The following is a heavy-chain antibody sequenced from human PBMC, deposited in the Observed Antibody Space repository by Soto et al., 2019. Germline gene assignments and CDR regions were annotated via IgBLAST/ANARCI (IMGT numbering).Heavy chain of an antibody. V-gene: IGHV4-30-4*01. J-gene: IGHJ4*02. D-gene: IGHD3-10*01. CDR2: VFYSGAT. CDR3: ARAGFSYGHLLF. CDR1: GGPIKTGDYY. Sequence: SETLSLTCNVSGGPIKTGDYYWNWIRQPPGKGLEWIGYVFYSGATNYSPSLKSRAAISMDTSKNQFSLSLTSVTAADTAVYYCARAGFSYGHLLFWGQGIRVTVST.